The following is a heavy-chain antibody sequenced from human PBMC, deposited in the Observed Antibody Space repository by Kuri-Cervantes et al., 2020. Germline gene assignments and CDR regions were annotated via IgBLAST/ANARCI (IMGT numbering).Heavy chain of an antibody. CDR1: GYSFTSYW. CDR3: ARLLGFQLPLRAFDI. D-gene: IGHD5-24*01. Sequence: GGSLRLSCKGSGYSFTSYWIGWVRQMPGKGLEWMGIIYPGDSDTGYSPSFQGQVTISADKSISTAYLQWSSLKASDTAMYYCARLLGFQLPLRAFDIWGQGTMVTVSS. V-gene: IGHV5-51*01. CDR2: IYPGDSDT. J-gene: IGHJ3*02.